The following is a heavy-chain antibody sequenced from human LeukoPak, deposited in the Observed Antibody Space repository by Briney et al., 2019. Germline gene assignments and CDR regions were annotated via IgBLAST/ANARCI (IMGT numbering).Heavy chain of an antibody. J-gene: IGHJ4*02. D-gene: IGHD3-10*01. CDR1: GGSISTYY. CDR2: IYYNGST. V-gene: IGHV4-59*01. CDR3: ARDQTYSGSGIYTYFDY. Sequence: SETLSLTCTVSGGSISTYYWSWIRRPPGKGLEWIGYIYYNGSTNYNPSLKSRVTISVDTSKNQFSLKLNSVTAADTAVYYCARDQTYSGSGIYTYFDYWGQGILVTVSS.